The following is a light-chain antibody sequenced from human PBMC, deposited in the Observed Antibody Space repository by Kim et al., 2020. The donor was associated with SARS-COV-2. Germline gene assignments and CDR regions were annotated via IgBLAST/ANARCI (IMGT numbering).Light chain of an antibody. CDR2: DAF. CDR1: QSISSY. V-gene: IGKV3-11*01. Sequence: EIVLTQSPATLSLSPGERATLSCRASQSISSYLAWYQQKPGQAPRLLIYDAFNRATGIPARFSGSGSGTDFTLTISSLEPEDFAVYYCQHRSNWPQTFGQGTKVDFK. J-gene: IGKJ1*01. CDR3: QHRSNWPQT.